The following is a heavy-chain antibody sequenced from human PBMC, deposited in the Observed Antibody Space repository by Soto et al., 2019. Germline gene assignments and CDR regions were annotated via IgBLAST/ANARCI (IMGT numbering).Heavy chain of an antibody. V-gene: IGHV3-23*01. CDR2: LSGSGGST. Sequence: EVQLLESGGGLVQPGGSLRLSCAASGFSFIKYAMSWVRQAPGKGLEWVSGLSGSGGSTSSADSVKGRFAISRDNSRNTLYLQMNSLRDGDTAIYYCARMKLARLDHWGQGTLVTVSS. J-gene: IGHJ4*02. CDR3: ARMKLARLDH. CDR1: GFSFIKYA.